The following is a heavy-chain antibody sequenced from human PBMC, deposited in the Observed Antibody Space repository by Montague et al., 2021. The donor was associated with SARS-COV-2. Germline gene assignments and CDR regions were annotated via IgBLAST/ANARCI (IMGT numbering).Heavy chain of an antibody. CDR3: ARPLAYYYGSGSYVHNWFDP. CDR2: IYYSGST. V-gene: IGHV4-39*01. J-gene: IGHJ5*02. D-gene: IGHD3-10*01. Sequence: ETLSLTCTVSGGSISSSSYEWGWIRQPPGKGLEWTGSIYYSGSTYYNPSLKSRVTISVDTSKNQFSLKLSSVTAADTAVYYCARPLAYYYGSGSYVHNWFDPRGQGTLVTVSS. CDR1: GGSISSSSYE.